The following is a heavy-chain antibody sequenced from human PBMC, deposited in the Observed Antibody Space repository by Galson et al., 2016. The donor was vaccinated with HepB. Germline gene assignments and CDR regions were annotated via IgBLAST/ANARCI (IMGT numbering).Heavy chain of an antibody. V-gene: IGHV7-4-1*02. CDR2: INTNTGKS. D-gene: IGHD2-2*01. CDR3: ARDMGYCSSTSCYVTAFDM. J-gene: IGHJ3*02. CDR1: GYTFTTYA. Sequence: SVKVSCKASGYTFTTYAMNWVRQAPGQGLEWMGWINTNTGKSTYAQGFTGRFVFSLDTSVSTTHLQISGLKAEDTAVYYCARDMGYCSSTSCYVTAFDMLGQGTMITVSA.